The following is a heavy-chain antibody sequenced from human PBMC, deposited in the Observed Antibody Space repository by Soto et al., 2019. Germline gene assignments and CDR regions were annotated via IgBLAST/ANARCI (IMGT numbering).Heavy chain of an antibody. CDR1: GGTFSSYA. D-gene: IGHD5-18*01. J-gene: IGHJ3*02. CDR3: ARDQDVDTAMVAAFDI. CDR2: IIPIFGTA. Sequence: SVKVSCKASGGTFSSYAISWVRQAPGQGLEWMGGIIPIFGTANYAQKFQGRVTITADESTSTAYMELSSLRSEDTAVYYCARDQDVDTAMVAAFDIWGQGTMVTVSS. V-gene: IGHV1-69*13.